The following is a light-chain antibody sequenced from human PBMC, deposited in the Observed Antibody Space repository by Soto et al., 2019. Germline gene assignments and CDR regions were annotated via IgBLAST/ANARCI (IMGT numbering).Light chain of an antibody. Sequence: EVVLTQSPGTRSLSPGERAILSCRASQSVSNNYLAWYQQKPGQSPKLLIFGSSDRATGIPDRFSGSGSGTDFTLTISSLEPEDFAVYYCQQYGSSPPYTFGQGTKLEIK. CDR1: QSVSNNY. J-gene: IGKJ2*01. V-gene: IGKV3-20*01. CDR3: QQYGSSPPYT. CDR2: GSS.